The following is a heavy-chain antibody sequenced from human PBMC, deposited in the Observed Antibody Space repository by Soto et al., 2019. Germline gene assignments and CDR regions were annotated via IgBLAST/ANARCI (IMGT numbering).Heavy chain of an antibody. CDR1: GYTFTSYG. V-gene: IGHV1-69*13. J-gene: IGHJ6*02. Sequence: SVKVSCKASGYTFTSYGISWVRQAPGQGLEWMGGIIPIFGTANYAQKFQGRVTITADESTSTAYMELSSLRSEDTAVYYCARAKGRITIFVYGMVVWGQGTTVTVSS. D-gene: IGHD3-3*01. CDR3: ARAKGRITIFVYGMVV. CDR2: IIPIFGTA.